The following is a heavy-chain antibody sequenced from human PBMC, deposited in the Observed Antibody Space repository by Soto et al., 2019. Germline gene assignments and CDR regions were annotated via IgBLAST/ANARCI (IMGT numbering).Heavy chain of an antibody. D-gene: IGHD2-21*02. J-gene: IGHJ3*02. CDR3: AKGLNIVAVTAIQSNAFDI. Sequence: GSLRLSCAASGFTFSSYGMHWVRQAPGKGLEWVAVISYDGSNKYYADSVKGRFTISRDNSKNTLYLQMNSLRAEDTAVYYCAKGLNIVAVTAIQSNAFDIWGQGTMVTVS. CDR2: ISYDGSNK. CDR1: GFTFSSYG. V-gene: IGHV3-30*18.